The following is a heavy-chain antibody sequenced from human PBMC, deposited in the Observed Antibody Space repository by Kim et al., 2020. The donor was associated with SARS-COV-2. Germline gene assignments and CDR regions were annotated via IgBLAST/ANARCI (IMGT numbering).Heavy chain of an antibody. CDR1: GDSVSSNSAA. D-gene: IGHD6-13*01. Sequence: SQTLSLTCAISGDSVSSNSAAWNWIRQSPSRGLEWLGRTYYRSKWYNDYAVSVKSRVTINPATSKNQFYLQLNSVTPEDTAVYYCARDRIAAAARLLYGMDVWGQGTTVTVSS. CDR2: TYYRSKWYN. V-gene: IGHV6-1*01. CDR3: ARDRIAAAARLLYGMDV. J-gene: IGHJ6*02.